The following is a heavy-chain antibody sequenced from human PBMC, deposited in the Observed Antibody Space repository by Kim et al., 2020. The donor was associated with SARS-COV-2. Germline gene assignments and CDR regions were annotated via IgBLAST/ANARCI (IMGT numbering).Heavy chain of an antibody. CDR2: T. D-gene: IGHD6-19*01. V-gene: IGHV3-73*01. J-gene: IGHJ4*02. Sequence: TTYCESVKGRFTIRRNDSRNTAYLQMNSLKTEDTAVYYCTRDTSGWYIDYWGQGTLVTVSS. CDR3: TRDTSGWYIDY.